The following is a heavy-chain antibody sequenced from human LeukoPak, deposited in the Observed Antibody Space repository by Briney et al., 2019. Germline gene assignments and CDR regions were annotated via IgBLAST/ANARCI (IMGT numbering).Heavy chain of an antibody. Sequence: PSETLSLTCTVSGDSIRRGDSYWGWIRQSPWKGLEWIGSVYYIGSPYYNPSLSSRPVTISVDTSRNQFSLHLPSATAADTAIYFCARIPITKRAMDVWGQGTTV. D-gene: IGHD1-1*01. V-gene: IGHV4-39*01. J-gene: IGHJ6*02. CDR2: VYYIGSP. CDR1: GDSIRRGDSY. CDR3: ARIPITKRAMDV.